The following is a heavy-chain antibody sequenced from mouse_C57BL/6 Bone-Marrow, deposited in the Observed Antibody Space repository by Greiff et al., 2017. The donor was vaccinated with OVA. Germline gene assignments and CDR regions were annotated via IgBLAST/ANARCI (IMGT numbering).Heavy chain of an antibody. Sequence: EVQLVESGTVLARPGASVKMSCKTSGYTFTSYWMHWVKQRPGQGLEWIGAIYPGNSDTSYNQKFKGKAKLTAVTSASTAYMELSSLTNEDSAVYYCTRALYYYGSRRYYYAMDYWGQGTSVTVSS. CDR2: IYPGNSDT. V-gene: IGHV1-5*01. CDR3: TRALYYYGSRRYYYAMDY. J-gene: IGHJ4*01. D-gene: IGHD1-1*01. CDR1: GYTFTSYW.